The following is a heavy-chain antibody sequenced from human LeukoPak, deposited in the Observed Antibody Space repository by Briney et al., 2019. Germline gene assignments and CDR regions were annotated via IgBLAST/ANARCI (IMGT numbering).Heavy chain of an antibody. CDR2: ISYDGSNK. J-gene: IGHJ4*02. CDR1: GFTLRPYA. CDR3: ARDAMDGSGSYYDDY. Sequence: GGSLRLSCAASGFTLRPYAMHWVRQAPGKGLEWVAVISYDGSNKYYADSVKGRFTISRDNSKNTLYLQMNSLRAEDTAVYYCARDAMDGSGSYYDDYWGQGTLVTVSS. V-gene: IGHV3-30-3*01. D-gene: IGHD3-10*01.